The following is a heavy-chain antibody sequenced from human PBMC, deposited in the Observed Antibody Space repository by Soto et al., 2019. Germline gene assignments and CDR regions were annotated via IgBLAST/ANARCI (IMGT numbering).Heavy chain of an antibody. CDR3: AKLETVDTGHD. J-gene: IGHJ4*02. V-gene: IGHV3-23*01. CDR2: IDGSGDTT. D-gene: IGHD5-18*01. CDR1: GFSFRTYV. Sequence: EVQLLESGGSLVQPGGSLRLSCVGSGFSFRTYVMTWVRQAPGGGLEWVSAIDGSGDTTYYAYAVKGRFTISRDNSRNTLYLQMNSLRAEDMAIYYCAKLETVDTGHDWGQGTLVTVSS.